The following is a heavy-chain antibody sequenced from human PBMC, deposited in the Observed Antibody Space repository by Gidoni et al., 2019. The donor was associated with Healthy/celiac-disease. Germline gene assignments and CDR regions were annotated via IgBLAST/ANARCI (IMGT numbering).Heavy chain of an antibody. CDR1: GFTFSSYS. CDR3: ARGPGGTYYYDKVDAFDI. D-gene: IGHD3-22*01. Sequence: EVQLVESGGVLVQPGGSLRLSCAASGFTFSSYSMNWVRQAPGKGLEWVSYISSSSSTIYYADSVKGRFTISRDNAKNSLYLQMNSLRAEDTAVYYCARGPGGTYYYDKVDAFDIWGQGTMVTVSS. J-gene: IGHJ3*02. V-gene: IGHV3-48*01. CDR2: ISSSSSTI.